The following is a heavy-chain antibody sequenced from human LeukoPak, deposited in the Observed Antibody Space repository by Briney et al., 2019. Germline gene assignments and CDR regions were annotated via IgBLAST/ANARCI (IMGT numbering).Heavy chain of an antibody. CDR3: ASPGYSSSWPFDY. V-gene: IGHV3-21*01. CDR2: ISSSSSYI. CDR1: GFTFSSYS. D-gene: IGHD6-13*01. Sequence: GGSLRLSCAASGFTFSSYSMNWVRQAPGKGLEWVSSISSSSSYIYYADSVKGRFTISRDNAKNSLYLQMNSLGAEDTAVYYCASPGYSSSWPFDYWGQGTLVTVSS. J-gene: IGHJ4*02.